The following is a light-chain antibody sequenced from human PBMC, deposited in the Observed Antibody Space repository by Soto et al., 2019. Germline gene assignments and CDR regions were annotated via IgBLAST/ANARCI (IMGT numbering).Light chain of an antibody. CDR1: QSVSSSY. CDR3: QQYGIYNWT. CDR2: GAS. J-gene: IGKJ1*01. Sequence: EIVLTQSPGTLSLSPGERATLSCRASQSVSSSYLAWYQQKPGQAPRVLIYGASSRATGIPDRFSGSGSGTDFTLTIRRLEAEDFAVDYCQQYGIYNWTSGQGTKVETK. V-gene: IGKV3-20*01.